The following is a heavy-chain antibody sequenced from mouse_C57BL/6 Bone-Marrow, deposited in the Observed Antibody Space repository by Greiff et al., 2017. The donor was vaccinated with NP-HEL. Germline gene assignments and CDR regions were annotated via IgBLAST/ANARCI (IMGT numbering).Heavy chain of an antibody. D-gene: IGHD1-1*01. CDR3: ARLTTVVFDY. CDR2: IDPSDSYT. V-gene: IGHV1-50*01. Sequence: VQLQQSGAELVKPGASVKLSCKASGYTFTSYWMQWVKQRPGQGLEWIGEIDPSDSYTNYNQKFKGKATLTVDTSSSTAYMQLSSLTSEDSAVYYCARLTTVVFDYWGQGTTLTVSS. J-gene: IGHJ2*01. CDR1: GYTFTSYW.